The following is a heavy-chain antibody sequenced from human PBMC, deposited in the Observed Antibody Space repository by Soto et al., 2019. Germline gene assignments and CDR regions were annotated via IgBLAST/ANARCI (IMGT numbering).Heavy chain of an antibody. V-gene: IGHV3-23*01. CDR2: ISGSGGST. Sequence: GGSLRLSCAASGFTFSSYAMSWVRQAPGKGLEWVSAISGSGGSTYYADSVKGRFTISRDNSKNTLYLQMNSLRAEDTAVYYCAKGLYFSCCSCYFVAVDIWGQGTMVTVSS. D-gene: IGHD2-15*01. CDR3: AKGLYFSCCSCYFVAVDI. J-gene: IGHJ3*02. CDR1: GFTFSSYA.